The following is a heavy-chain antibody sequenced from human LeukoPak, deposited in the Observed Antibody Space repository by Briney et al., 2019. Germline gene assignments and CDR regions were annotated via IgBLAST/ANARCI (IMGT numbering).Heavy chain of an antibody. D-gene: IGHD3-10*01. Sequence: PSETLPLTCAVYGGSFSGYYWSWIRQPPGKGLEWIGEINHSGSTNYNPSLKSRVTISVDTSKNQFSLKLSSVTAADTAVYYCARSTWFGYIDGDWGQGTLVTVSS. CDR3: ARSTWFGYIDGD. CDR2: INHSGST. V-gene: IGHV4-34*01. CDR1: GGSFSGYY. J-gene: IGHJ4*02.